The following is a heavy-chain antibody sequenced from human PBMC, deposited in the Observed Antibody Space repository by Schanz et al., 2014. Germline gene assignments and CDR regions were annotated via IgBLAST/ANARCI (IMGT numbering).Heavy chain of an antibody. CDR1: GDTFRSYT. CDR2: IIPITGIT. D-gene: IGHD5-12*01. V-gene: IGHV1-69*02. J-gene: IGHJ4*02. Sequence: QVQLVQSGAEVKKPGSSVKVSCKASGDTFRSYTINWVRHAPGQGLEWMGRIIPITGITNYAQKFQDRVTFTADKSTSSALLEVNSLSSEDRAVYYCARTGYDPSLTHGGQGALVTVSS. CDR3: ARTGYDPSLTH.